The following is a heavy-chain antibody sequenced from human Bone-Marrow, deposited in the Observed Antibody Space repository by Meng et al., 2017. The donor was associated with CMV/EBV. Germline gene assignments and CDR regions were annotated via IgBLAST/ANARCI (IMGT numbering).Heavy chain of an antibody. CDR1: GYSFTSYW. Sequence: GGSLRLSCKGSGYSFTSYWIGWVRQMPGKGLEWMGIIYPGDSDTRYSPSFQGQVTISADKSISTAYLQWSSLKASDTAMYYCARRYCSSTSCSVAAFDIWGQGTRVNVSS. J-gene: IGHJ3*02. CDR3: ARRYCSSTSCSVAAFDI. CDR2: IYPGDSDT. V-gene: IGHV5-51*01. D-gene: IGHD2-2*01.